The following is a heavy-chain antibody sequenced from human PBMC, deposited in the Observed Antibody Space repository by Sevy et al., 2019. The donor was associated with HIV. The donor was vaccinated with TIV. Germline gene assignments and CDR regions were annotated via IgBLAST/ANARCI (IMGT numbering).Heavy chain of an antibody. V-gene: IGHV3-23*01. D-gene: IGHD3-22*01. CDR3: AKRGHYDSSGNKATFDN. Sequence: GGSLRLSCAGSGFTFNTYGMSWVRQAPGTGLEWVSGISDSGVNRHYADSVKGRFTISRDNSKNTVYLQMNRLRVEDTAVYYCAKRGHYDSSGNKATFDNWGQGTMVTVSS. CDR1: GFTFNTYG. CDR2: ISDSGVNR. J-gene: IGHJ3*02.